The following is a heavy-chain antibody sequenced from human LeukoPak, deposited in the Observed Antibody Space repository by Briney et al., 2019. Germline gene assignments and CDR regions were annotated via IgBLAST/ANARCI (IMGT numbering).Heavy chain of an antibody. CDR1: GVSISSGDYY. CDR3: ARVALGYYYDSGGYIDY. CDR2: IYYSGST. V-gene: IGHV4-30-4*08. J-gene: IGHJ4*02. D-gene: IGHD3-22*01. Sequence: SETLSLTCTVSGVSISSGDYYWSWIRQPPGKGLEWIGYIYYSGSTYYNPSLKSRVTISVDTSKNQFSLKLSSVTATDTAVYYCARVALGYYYDSGGYIDYWGQGTLVTVSS.